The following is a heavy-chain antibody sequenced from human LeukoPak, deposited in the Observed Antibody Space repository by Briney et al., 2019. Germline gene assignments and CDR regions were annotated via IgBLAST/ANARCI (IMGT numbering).Heavy chain of an antibody. CDR1: GYSINSGYF. V-gene: IGHV4-61*05. CDR3: ARAPVAGLFDY. J-gene: IGHJ4*02. D-gene: IGHD6-19*01. CDR2: IYYSGST. Sequence: SETLSLTCTVSGYSINSGYFWGWVRQPPGKGLEWIGYIYYSGSTNYNPSLKSRVTMSVDTSKNQFSLKLSSVTAADTAVYYCARAPVAGLFDYWGQGTLVTVSS.